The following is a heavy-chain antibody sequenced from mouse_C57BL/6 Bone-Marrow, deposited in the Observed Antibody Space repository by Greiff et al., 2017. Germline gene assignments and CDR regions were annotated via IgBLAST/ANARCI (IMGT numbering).Heavy chain of an antibody. D-gene: IGHD1-1*01. J-gene: IGHJ1*03. CDR1: GYTFTSYW. CDR2: IHPNSGST. CDR3: ECLNYYGSSYWYFDV. Sequence: QVQLQQPGAELVKPGASVKLSCKASGYTFTSYWMHWVKQRPGQGLEWIGMIHPNSGSTNYNEKFKSKATLTVDTSSSTAYMQLSSLTSEDSAVYYCECLNYYGSSYWYFDVWGTGTTVTVSS. V-gene: IGHV1-64*01.